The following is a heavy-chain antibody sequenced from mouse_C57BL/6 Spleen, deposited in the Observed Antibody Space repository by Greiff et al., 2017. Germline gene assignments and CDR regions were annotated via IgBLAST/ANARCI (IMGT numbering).Heavy chain of an antibody. D-gene: IGHD1-1*01. CDR2: ILPGSGST. CDR3: ARKHHYYGSGVDY. Sequence: QVQLQQSGAELMKPGASVKLSCKATGYTFPGYWIEWVKQRPGHGLEWIGEILPGSGSTNYNEKFKGKATFTADTSSNTAYMQLSSLTTEDSAIYYCARKHHYYGSGVDYWGQGTTLTDSS. V-gene: IGHV1-9*01. J-gene: IGHJ2*01. CDR1: GYTFPGYW.